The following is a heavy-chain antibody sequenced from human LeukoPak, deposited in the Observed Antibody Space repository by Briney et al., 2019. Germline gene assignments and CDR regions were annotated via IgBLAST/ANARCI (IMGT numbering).Heavy chain of an antibody. J-gene: IGHJ6*04. D-gene: IGHD3-10*02. CDR3: AELGITMIGGV. CDR1: GGSISSSN. Sequence: PSGTLSLTCAVSGGSISSSNWWSWVRQAPGKGLEWVSLISSSSSYIYYVDSVKGRFTISRDNAKNSLYLQMNSLRAEDTAVYYCAELGITMIGGVWGKGTTVTISS. CDR2: ISSSSSYI. V-gene: IGHV3-21*01.